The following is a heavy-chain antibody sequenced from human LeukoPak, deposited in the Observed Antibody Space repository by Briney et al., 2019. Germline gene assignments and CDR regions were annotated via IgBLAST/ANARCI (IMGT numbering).Heavy chain of an antibody. CDR1: GGSMNNYY. CDR3: ARGRGDSKGTSFDF. D-gene: IGHD3-22*01. CDR2: IYHTGSA. J-gene: IGHJ4*02. Sequence: SETLSLTCSVSGGSMNNYYWSWIRKSPGKGLEWVGYIYHTGSATYKPSLKSRVTLSLDTSKNQFSLRLNSVTAADTAVYYCARGRGDSKGTSFDFWGQGTLVTVSS. V-gene: IGHV4-59*01.